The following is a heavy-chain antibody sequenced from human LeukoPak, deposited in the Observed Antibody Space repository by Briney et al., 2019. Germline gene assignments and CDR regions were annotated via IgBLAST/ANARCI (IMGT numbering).Heavy chain of an antibody. Sequence: GGSLRLSCAASGFTFSNFAMHWVRQAPGKGLEWVAFIRYDGSVKYYADSVKGRFTISRDNSKNTLYLQMNSLRAEDTAVYYCASGDGYCSSTSCRHYFDYWGQGTLVTVSS. CDR3: ASGDGYCSSTSCRHYFDY. CDR1: GFTFSNFA. D-gene: IGHD2-2*01. V-gene: IGHV3-30*02. J-gene: IGHJ4*02. CDR2: IRYDGSVK.